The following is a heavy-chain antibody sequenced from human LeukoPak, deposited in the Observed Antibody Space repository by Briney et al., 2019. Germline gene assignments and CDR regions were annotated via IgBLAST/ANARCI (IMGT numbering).Heavy chain of an antibody. CDR1: GFTFSSYS. CDR3: AREVVSAAAGIWFDP. D-gene: IGHD6-13*01. CDR2: ISSSSSYI. J-gene: IGHJ5*02. V-gene: IGHV3-21*04. Sequence: TPGGSLRLSCAASGFTFSSYSMNWVRQAPGKGLEWVSSISSSSSYIYYADSVKGRFTISRDNAKNSLYLQMNSLRAEDTALYYCAREVVSAAAGIWFDPWGQGTLVTVSS.